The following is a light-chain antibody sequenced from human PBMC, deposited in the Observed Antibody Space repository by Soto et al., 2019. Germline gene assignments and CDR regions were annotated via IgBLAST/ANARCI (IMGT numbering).Light chain of an antibody. CDR1: SRDVGGYNY. CDR3: SSYTSSSTYV. CDR2: EVS. J-gene: IGLJ1*01. V-gene: IGLV2-14*01. Sequence: QSALTQPASVSGSPVQSITIACTGTSRDVGGYNYVSWYQQHSGKAPKLMIYEVSNRPSGVANRFSGSKSGNTASLTISGLQAEDETDYYCSSYTSSSTYVFGTGTKLTVL.